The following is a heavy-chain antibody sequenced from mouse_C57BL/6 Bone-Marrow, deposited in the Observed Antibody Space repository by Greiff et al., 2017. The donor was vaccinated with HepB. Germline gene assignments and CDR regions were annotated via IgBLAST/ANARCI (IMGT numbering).Heavy chain of an antibody. J-gene: IGHJ4*01. CDR2: IYPRSGNT. D-gene: IGHD2-3*01. Sequence: QVQLQQPGAELVKPGASVKLSCKASGYTFTSYGISWVKQRTGQGLEWIGEIYPRSGNTYYNEKFKGKATLTADKSSSTAYMELRSLTSEDSAVYFCARWLLFYYAMDYWGQGTSVTVSS. CDR3: ARWLLFYYAMDY. V-gene: IGHV1-81*01. CDR1: GYTFTSYG.